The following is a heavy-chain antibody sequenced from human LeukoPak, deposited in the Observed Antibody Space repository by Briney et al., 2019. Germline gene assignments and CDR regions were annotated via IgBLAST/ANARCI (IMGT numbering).Heavy chain of an antibody. Sequence: ASVKVSCKTSGYTFTDYYIHWARQAPGQGLEWMGWINPNSGGTNYAQKFQGRVTMARDTSISTAYMELSRLRSDDTAVYYCARLRYCSGGSCYSGIDYWGQGTLVTVSS. J-gene: IGHJ4*02. CDR1: GYTFTDYY. CDR2: INPNSGGT. D-gene: IGHD2-15*01. V-gene: IGHV1-2*02. CDR3: ARLRYCSGGSCYSGIDY.